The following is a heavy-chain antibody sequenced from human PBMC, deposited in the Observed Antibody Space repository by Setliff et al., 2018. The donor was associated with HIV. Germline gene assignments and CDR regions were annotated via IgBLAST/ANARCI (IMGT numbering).Heavy chain of an antibody. D-gene: IGHD4-17*01. V-gene: IGHV4-59*11. CDR2: IYSTGST. J-gene: IGHJ4*02. CDR1: GASITSHY. CDR3: AKGAGFYGDYTFDY. Sequence: ETLSLTCTVSGASITSHYWSWIRQSPGRELEWIGYIYSTGSTNYNPSLQSRVSISMDASKNKFSLKVTSVTSADTAVYYYAKGAGFYGDYTFDYWGQGNLVTVSS.